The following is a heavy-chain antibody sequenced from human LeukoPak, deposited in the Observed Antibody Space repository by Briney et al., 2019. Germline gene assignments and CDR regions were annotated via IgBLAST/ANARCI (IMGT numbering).Heavy chain of an antibody. V-gene: IGHV7-4-1*02. CDR2: INTNTGNP. J-gene: IGHJ3*02. D-gene: IGHD6-19*01. CDR1: GYTFTNYA. CDR3: ARAPITVVDTGAFDI. Sequence: ASVKVSCKTSGYTFTNYAMNWVRQAPGQGLEWMGWINTNTGNPTYAQGFRGRFVLSLDTSVSTAYLQISSLKTEDTAVYYCARAPITVVDTGAFDIWGQGTMVTVSS.